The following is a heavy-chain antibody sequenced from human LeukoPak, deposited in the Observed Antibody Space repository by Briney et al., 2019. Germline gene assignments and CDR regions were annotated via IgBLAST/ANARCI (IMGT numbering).Heavy chain of an antibody. D-gene: IGHD3-22*01. CDR2: IYYSGST. J-gene: IGHJ2*01. CDR1: GGSISSYY. V-gene: IGHV4-59*01. CDR3: ARGAYYYDSSGYYYGRYFDL. Sequence: SETLSLTCTVSGGSISSYYWSWIRQPPGKGLEWIGYIYYSGSTNYNPSLKSRVTISVDTSKNQFSLKLSSVAAADTAVYYCARGAYYYDSSGYYYGRYFDLWGRGTLVTVSS.